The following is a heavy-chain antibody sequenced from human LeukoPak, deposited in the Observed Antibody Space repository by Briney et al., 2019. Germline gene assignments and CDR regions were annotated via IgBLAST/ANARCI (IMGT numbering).Heavy chain of an antibody. CDR1: GGSVSSSSYY. Sequence: SEALSLTCTVSGGSVSSSSYYWGSIRQPPGKGLEWIGSIFYSGSTYYNPSLESRVTISVDTSKNQFSLKLSSVTAADTAVYYCARQFYYDSGGSHYWGQGTLVTVSS. V-gene: IGHV4-39*01. CDR3: ARQFYYDSGGSHY. CDR2: IFYSGST. D-gene: IGHD3-22*01. J-gene: IGHJ4*02.